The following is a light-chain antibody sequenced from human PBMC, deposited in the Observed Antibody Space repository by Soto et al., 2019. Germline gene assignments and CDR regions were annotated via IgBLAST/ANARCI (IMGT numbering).Light chain of an antibody. J-gene: IGLJ3*02. CDR1: SSEVGGYNY. Sequence: QSVLTQPASVSGSPGQSITISCTGTSSEVGGYNYVSWYQQHPGKAPKLMIYDVSNRPSGVSNRFSGSKSGNTASLTISGLQAEDEADYYCSSYTNSSPWVFGGGTKLTVL. V-gene: IGLV2-14*01. CDR3: SSYTNSSPWV. CDR2: DVS.